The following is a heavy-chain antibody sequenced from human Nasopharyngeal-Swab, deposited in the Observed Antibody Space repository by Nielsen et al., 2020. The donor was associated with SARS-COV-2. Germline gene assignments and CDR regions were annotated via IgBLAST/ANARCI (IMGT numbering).Heavy chain of an antibody. Sequence: GESLKISCAASGFTFTSYPMNWVRQAPGKGLEWVSSISSSGTDISYTDSVKGRFTISRDSVKKSLYLQMNSLGAEDTAVYYCTRDGSWATGGAFDIWGQGTMVTVSS. D-gene: IGHD3-10*01. CDR1: GFTFTSYP. CDR3: TRDGSWATGGAFDI. V-gene: IGHV3-21*01. J-gene: IGHJ3*02. CDR2: ISSSGTDI.